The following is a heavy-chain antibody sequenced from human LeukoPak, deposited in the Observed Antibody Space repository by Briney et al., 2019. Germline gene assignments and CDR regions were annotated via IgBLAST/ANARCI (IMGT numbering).Heavy chain of an antibody. D-gene: IGHD3-10*01. V-gene: IGHV1-8*01. Sequence: ASVKVSCKASGYTFTSYDTNWVRQAPGQGLEWMGWMNPNSGNTGYAQKFQGRVTMTRNTSISTAYMELSSLRSEDTAVYYCARGSRWDYYGSGSYYPYWGQGTLVTASS. CDR3: ARGSRWDYYGSGSYYPY. J-gene: IGHJ4*02. CDR1: GYTFTSYD. CDR2: MNPNSGNT.